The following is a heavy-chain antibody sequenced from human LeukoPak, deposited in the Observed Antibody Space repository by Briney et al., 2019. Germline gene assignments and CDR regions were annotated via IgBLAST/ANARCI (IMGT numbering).Heavy chain of an antibody. Sequence: SETLSLTCTVSGGSINSGGYYWNWIRQHPGKGLEWIGYIFYNGGTNYNPSLESRVTISVDTSKNQFSLKLSSVTAADTAVYYCARDADDSSFDYWGQGTLVTVSS. CDR2: IFYNGGT. D-gene: IGHD3-22*01. V-gene: IGHV4-31*03. J-gene: IGHJ4*02. CDR3: ARDADDSSFDY. CDR1: GGSINSGGYY.